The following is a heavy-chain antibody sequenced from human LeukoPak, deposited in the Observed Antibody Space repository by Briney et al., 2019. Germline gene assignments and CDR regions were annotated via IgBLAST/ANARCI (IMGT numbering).Heavy chain of an antibody. D-gene: IGHD6-13*01. J-gene: IGHJ4*02. CDR1: GFTFSSYE. V-gene: IGHV3-21*01. Sequence: PGGSLRLSCAASGFTFSSYEMNWVRQAPGKGLEWVSSISSSSSYIYYADSVKGRFTISRDNAKNSLYLQMNSLRAEDTAVYYCARGIAAAGSLLWGQGTLVTVSS. CDR2: ISSSSSYI. CDR3: ARGIAAAGSLL.